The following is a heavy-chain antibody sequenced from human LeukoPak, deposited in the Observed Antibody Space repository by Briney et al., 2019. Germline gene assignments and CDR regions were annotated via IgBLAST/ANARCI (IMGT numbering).Heavy chain of an antibody. J-gene: IGHJ6*02. CDR1: EFTVSSNY. D-gene: IGHD3-10*01. CDR3: ARCKTYGSGSYCYYGMDV. V-gene: IGHV3-53*01. Sequence: SGGSLRLSCAASEFTVSSNYMTWVRQAPGKGLEWVSVIYSGGTTYYADSVKGRFTISRDNSKNTLYLQMNSLRAEDTAVYYCARCKTYGSGSYCYYGMDVWGQGTTVIVSS. CDR2: IYSGGTT.